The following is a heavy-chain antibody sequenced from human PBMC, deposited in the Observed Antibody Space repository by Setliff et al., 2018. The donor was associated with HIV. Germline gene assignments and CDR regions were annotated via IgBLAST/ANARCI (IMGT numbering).Heavy chain of an antibody. D-gene: IGHD3-10*02. CDR2: IIPIFNTA. CDR3: ARIVRPSYYYYYYMDV. CDR1: GGTFSSYA. J-gene: IGHJ6*03. V-gene: IGHV1-69*13. Sequence: SVKVSCKASGGTFSSYAISWVRQAPGQGREWMGGIIPIFNTANYAQKFQGRVTITADESTSTAYMELSSLRSEDTAVYYCARIVRPSYYYYYYMDVWGTGTTVTVSS.